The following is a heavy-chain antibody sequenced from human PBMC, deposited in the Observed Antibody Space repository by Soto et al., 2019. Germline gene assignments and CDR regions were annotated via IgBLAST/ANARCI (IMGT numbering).Heavy chain of an antibody. CDR2: IYSGGST. CDR1: GFTVSRNY. D-gene: IGHD3-22*01. V-gene: IGHV3-53*02. Sequence: EVQLVETGGGLIQPGGSLRLSCAVSGFTVSRNYLSWVRQAPGKGLEWVSLIYSGGSTYYADSVKGRFIISRDSSRNRLYLQMNSLRAEDTAVYYCARVRGYFWPWGQGTLVTVSS. J-gene: IGHJ5*02. CDR3: ARVRGYFWP.